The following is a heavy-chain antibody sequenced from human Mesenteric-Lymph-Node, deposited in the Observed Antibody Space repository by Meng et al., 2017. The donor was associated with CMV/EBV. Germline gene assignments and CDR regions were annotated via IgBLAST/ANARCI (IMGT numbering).Heavy chain of an antibody. D-gene: IGHD5-18*01. CDR1: EFTFSNYA. CDR3: ARGYSYGRIAGPGF. V-gene: IGHV3-23*01. CDR2: ISGSGGAT. J-gene: IGHJ4*02. Sequence: GESLKISCAASEFTFSNYAMSWVRQAPGRGLEWVSVISGSGGATYYVDSVKGRFSISRDKSKNTLYLQMNSLRAEDTAVYYCARGYSYGRIAGPGFWGQGTLVTVSS.